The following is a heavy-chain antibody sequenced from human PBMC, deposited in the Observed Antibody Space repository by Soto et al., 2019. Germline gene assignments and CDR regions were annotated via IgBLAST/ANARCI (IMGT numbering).Heavy chain of an antibody. CDR2: ISYDGSNK. CDR3: AKEGTVTDFDY. J-gene: IGHJ4*02. V-gene: IGHV3-30*18. Sequence: QVQLVESGGGVVQPGRSLRLSCAASGFTFSSYGMHWVRQAPGKGLEWVAVISYDGSNKYYADSVKGRFTISRDNSKNTLYLQMNSLRAEDTAVYYCAKEGTVTDFDYWGQGTLVTVSS. D-gene: IGHD4-17*01. CDR1: GFTFSSYG.